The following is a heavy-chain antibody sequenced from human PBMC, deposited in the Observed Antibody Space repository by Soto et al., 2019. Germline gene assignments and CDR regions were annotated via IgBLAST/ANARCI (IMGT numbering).Heavy chain of an antibody. CDR2: IDPNSGGT. V-gene: IGHV1-2*02. D-gene: IGHD1-26*01. J-gene: IGHJ4*02. CDR1: GYTFSNYH. Sequence: ASVKVSCKASGYTFSNYHTHWVRQAPGQGLEWLGWIDPNSGGTKYAQKFQGRVTVTREPSITTAFMELDILTSDDTAVYYCARSSGRYSDFDFWGQGTLVTVSS. CDR3: ARSSGRYSDFDF.